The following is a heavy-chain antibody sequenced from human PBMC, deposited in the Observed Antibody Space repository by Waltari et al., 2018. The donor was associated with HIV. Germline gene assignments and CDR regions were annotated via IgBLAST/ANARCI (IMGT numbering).Heavy chain of an antibody. D-gene: IGHD5-18*01. CDR3: AREGYSYGTLGY. J-gene: IGHJ4*02. V-gene: IGHV4-31*03. CDR2: IYYSGST. CDR1: GGSISSGGYY. Sequence: QVQLQESGPGLVKPSQTLSLTCTVSGGSISSGGYYWSWIRQHPGKGLEWIGYIYYSGSTYYNPSLKSRVTISVAPSKNQFSLKLSSVTAADTAVYYCAREGYSYGTLGYWGQGTLVTVSS.